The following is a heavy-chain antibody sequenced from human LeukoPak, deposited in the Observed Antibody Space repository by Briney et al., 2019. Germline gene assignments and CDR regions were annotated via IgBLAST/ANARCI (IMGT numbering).Heavy chain of an antibody. CDR1: GGSFSGYY. Sequence: SETLSLTCAVYGGSFSGYYWSWIRQPPGKGLEWIGEINHSGSTNYNPSLKSRVTISVDTSKNHFSLKLSSVTAADTAVYYCASISYYDSSGYQGYWGQGTLVTVSS. J-gene: IGHJ4*02. D-gene: IGHD3-22*01. V-gene: IGHV4-34*01. CDR2: INHSGST. CDR3: ASISYYDSSGYQGY.